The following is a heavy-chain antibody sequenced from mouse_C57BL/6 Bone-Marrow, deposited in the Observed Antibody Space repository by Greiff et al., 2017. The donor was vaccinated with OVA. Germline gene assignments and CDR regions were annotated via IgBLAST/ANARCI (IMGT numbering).Heavy chain of an antibody. CDR2: ISSGGSYT. CDR1: GFTFSSYG. Sequence: EVKLVESGGDLVKPGGSLKLSCAASGFTFSSYGMSWVRQTPDKRLEWVATISSGGSYTYYPDSVKGRFTISRDNAKNTLYLQMSSLKSEDTAMYYCARQRGITTVVEGDYYAMDYWGQGTSVTVSS. V-gene: IGHV5-6*02. D-gene: IGHD1-1*01. J-gene: IGHJ4*01. CDR3: ARQRGITTVVEGDYYAMDY.